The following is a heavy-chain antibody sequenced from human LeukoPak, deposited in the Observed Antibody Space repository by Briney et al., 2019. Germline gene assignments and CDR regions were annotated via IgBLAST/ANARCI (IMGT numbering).Heavy chain of an antibody. J-gene: IGHJ5*02. D-gene: IGHD3-22*01. CDR3: ARPYYYDSRIDP. V-gene: IGHV4-30-4*01. CDR1: GGSISSGDYY. CDR2: TYYSGST. Sequence: SQTLSLTCTVSGGSISSGDYYWRWIRQSPGKGLEWIGYTYYSGSTYYNPSLKSRVTISVDTSKNQFSLKLSSVTAADTAVYYCARPYYYDSRIDPWGQGTLVTVSS.